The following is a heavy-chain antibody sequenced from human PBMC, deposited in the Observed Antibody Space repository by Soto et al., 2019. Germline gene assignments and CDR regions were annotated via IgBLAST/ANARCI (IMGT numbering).Heavy chain of an antibody. D-gene: IGHD6-13*01. Sequence: GGSLRLSCVGSGFTFSNYWMHWVRQAPGKGLEWVGRIRNEPKGYTTEYAASVKGRFTISRYDSENSLYLQMNNLKTEDTAVYYCVRNLAAGGTFYFDYWGQGALVTVSS. CDR3: VRNLAAGGTFYFDY. CDR1: GFTFSNYW. J-gene: IGHJ4*02. V-gene: IGHV3-72*01. CDR2: IRNEPKGYTT.